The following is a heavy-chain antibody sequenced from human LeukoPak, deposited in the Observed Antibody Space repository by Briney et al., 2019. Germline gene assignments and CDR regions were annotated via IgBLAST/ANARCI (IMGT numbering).Heavy chain of an antibody. CDR3: ARDQGLTAPPPYGLDV. CDR1: GGTFSSSA. V-gene: IGHV1-69*04. Sequence: GASVKVSCKTSGGTFSSSAITWVRPAPGQGLEWVGRIIPVLNITTYAQKFQGSVTITADTSTSTVYMELSSLRSEETAVYYCARDQGLTAPPPYGLDVWGQGTTVIGSS. J-gene: IGHJ6*02. CDR2: IIPVLNIT. D-gene: IGHD5-18*01.